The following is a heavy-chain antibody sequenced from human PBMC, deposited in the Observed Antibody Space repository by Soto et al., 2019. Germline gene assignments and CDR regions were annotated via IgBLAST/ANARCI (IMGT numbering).Heavy chain of an antibody. J-gene: IGHJ5*02. Sequence: EVQLLESGGDVVQPGGSLRLSCAASGFTFSNYGMNWVRQAPGKGLEWVSSIRNTIGDTYYADSVEGRFTISRDNSKNILYLQMNDLRAEDTAMYFCVKKFDDRRTTFWFDRWGQGTLVTASS. CDR3: VKKFDDRRTTFWFDR. CDR1: GFTFSNYG. CDR2: IRNTIGDT. D-gene: IGHD4-17*01. V-gene: IGHV3-23*01.